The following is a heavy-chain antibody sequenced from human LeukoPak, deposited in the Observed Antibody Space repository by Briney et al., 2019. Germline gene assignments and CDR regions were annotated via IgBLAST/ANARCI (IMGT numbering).Heavy chain of an antibody. Sequence: TSETLSLTCAVCGGSFSGYYWSWIRQPPGKGLEWIGEINHSGSTNYNPSLKSRVTISVDTSKNQFSLKLSSVTAADTAVYYCARTPYLGVVREDFDYWGQGTLVTVSS. CDR3: ARTPYLGVVREDFDY. CDR1: GGSFSGYY. D-gene: IGHD4-23*01. V-gene: IGHV4-34*01. CDR2: INHSGST. J-gene: IGHJ4*02.